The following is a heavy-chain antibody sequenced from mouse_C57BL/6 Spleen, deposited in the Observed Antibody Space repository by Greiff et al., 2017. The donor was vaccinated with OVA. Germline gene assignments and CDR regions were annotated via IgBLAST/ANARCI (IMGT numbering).Heavy chain of an antibody. CDR2: ISSGSSTI. CDR1: GFTFSDYG. D-gene: IGHD1-1*02. Sequence: EVKLMESGGGLVKPGGSLKLSCAASGFTFSDYGMHWVRQAPEKGLEWVAYISSGSSTIYYADTVKGRFTISRDNAKNTLFLQMTSLRSEDTALFYCARCGNSFDFWGQGTTLTVSS. CDR3: ARCGNSFDF. V-gene: IGHV5-17*01. J-gene: IGHJ2*01.